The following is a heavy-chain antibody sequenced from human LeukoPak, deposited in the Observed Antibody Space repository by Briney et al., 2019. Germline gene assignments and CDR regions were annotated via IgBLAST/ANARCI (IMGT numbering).Heavy chain of an antibody. Sequence: GGSLRLSCAASGFTFSSYAMSWVRQAPGKGLEWVSAISGSGGSAYYADSVKGRFTISRDNSKNTLYLQMNSLRAEDTAVYYCVKGVEMATIPIDYWGQGTLVTVSS. J-gene: IGHJ4*02. CDR3: VKGVEMATIPIDY. CDR2: ISGSGGSA. V-gene: IGHV3-23*01. D-gene: IGHD5-24*01. CDR1: GFTFSSYA.